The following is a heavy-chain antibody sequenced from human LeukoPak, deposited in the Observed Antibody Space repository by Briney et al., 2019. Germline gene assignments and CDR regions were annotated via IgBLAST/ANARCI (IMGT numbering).Heavy chain of an antibody. Sequence: GGSLRLSCAASGFTFSSHGMNWVRQAPGKGLEWVSYISSSGSTIYYADSVKGRFTISRDNAKNSLYLQMNSLRAEDTAVYYCASLTGQWLGDYWGQGTLVTVSS. V-gene: IGHV3-48*03. CDR3: ASLTGQWLGDY. J-gene: IGHJ4*02. CDR1: GFTFSSHG. D-gene: IGHD6-19*01. CDR2: ISSSGSTI.